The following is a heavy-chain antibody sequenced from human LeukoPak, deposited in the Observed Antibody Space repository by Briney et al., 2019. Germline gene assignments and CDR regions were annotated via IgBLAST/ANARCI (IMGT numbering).Heavy chain of an antibody. CDR1: GFTFSSYG. CDR2: INTDGSST. CDR3: AKGEVRAAALDY. Sequence: GGSLRLSCAASGFTFSSYGMHWVRQAPGKGLVWVSRINTDGSSTDYADPVKGRFTISRDNAKNTLYLQMNSLRAEDTAVYYCAKGEVRAAALDYWGQGTLVTVSS. J-gene: IGHJ4*02. V-gene: IGHV3-74*01. D-gene: IGHD6-13*01.